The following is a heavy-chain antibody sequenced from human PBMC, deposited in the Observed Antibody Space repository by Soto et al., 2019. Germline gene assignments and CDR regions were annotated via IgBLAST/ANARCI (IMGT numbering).Heavy chain of an antibody. J-gene: IGHJ6*02. CDR3: VRDPIYYNYYGLDV. CDR2: ISSTSTYI. D-gene: IGHD3-10*01. CDR1: AFTFKSYS. V-gene: IGHV3-21*01. Sequence: GGALRLYCAASAFTFKSYSMNWVRLVLGKGLEWVASISSTSTYIYYADSIKGRFTISRDNAKSALFLQLNSLRAEDTAVYYCVRDPIYYNYYGLDVWGQGTTVTVSS.